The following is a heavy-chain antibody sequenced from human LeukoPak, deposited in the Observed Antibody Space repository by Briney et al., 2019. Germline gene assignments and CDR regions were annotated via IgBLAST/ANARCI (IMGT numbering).Heavy chain of an antibody. D-gene: IGHD5-12*01. CDR3: ARDIEYSGYEGRSYYFDY. V-gene: IGHV1-18*01. CDR1: GYTFTSYG. CDR2: ISAYNGNT. J-gene: IGHJ4*02. Sequence: GASVKVSCKASGYTFTSYGISWVRQAPGQGLEWMGWISAYNGNTNYAQKLQGRVTMTTDTSTSTAYMELRSLRSDDTAVYYCARDIEYSGYEGRSYYFDYWGQGTLVTVSS.